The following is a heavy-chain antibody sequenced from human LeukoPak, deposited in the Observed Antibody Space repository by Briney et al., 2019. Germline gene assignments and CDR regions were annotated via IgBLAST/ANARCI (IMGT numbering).Heavy chain of an antibody. CDR1: GFTFDDYG. CDR3: ARGYCGGDCGMFDP. V-gene: IGHV3-20*04. Sequence: GGSLRLSCAASGFTFDDYGMSWVRQAPGKGLEWVSGISWNGGSTGYADSVKGRFTISRDNAKNSLFLQMNGLRAEDTALYYCARGYCGGDCGMFDPWGQGTLVTVSS. D-gene: IGHD2-21*02. J-gene: IGHJ5*02. CDR2: ISWNGGST.